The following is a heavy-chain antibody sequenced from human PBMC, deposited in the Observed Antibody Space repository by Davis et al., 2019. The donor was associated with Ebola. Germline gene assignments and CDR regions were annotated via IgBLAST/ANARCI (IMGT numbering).Heavy chain of an antibody. J-gene: IGHJ1*01. CDR3: ARDGSHYGDHIAN. V-gene: IGHV3-7*01. CDR2: IKQDGIDK. D-gene: IGHD4-17*01. CDR1: GFTFSPYA. Sequence: GESLKISCASSGFTFSPYALHWLRPIPGKGLAWVADIKQDGIDKYYVDSVKGRFTISRDNAKESLYLQMNSLRAEDTAIYYCARDGSHYGDHIANWGQGTLVTVSS.